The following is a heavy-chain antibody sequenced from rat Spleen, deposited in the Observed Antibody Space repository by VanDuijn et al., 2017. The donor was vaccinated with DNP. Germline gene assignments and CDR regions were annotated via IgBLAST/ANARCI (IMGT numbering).Heavy chain of an antibody. CDR1: GFTFNNYW. Sequence: EVQLVESGGGLVQPGSSLKVSCVASGFTFNNYWMTWIRQAPGKGLEWVASITPDGSDTFYPDTVKGRFTISRDNAKSTLYLQMDRLRSEDTATYYCASRPPPTRGPFDYWGQGVLVTVSS. J-gene: IGHJ2*01. D-gene: IGHD1-4*01. CDR3: ASRPPPTRGPFDY. CDR2: ITPDGSDT. V-gene: IGHV5-31*01.